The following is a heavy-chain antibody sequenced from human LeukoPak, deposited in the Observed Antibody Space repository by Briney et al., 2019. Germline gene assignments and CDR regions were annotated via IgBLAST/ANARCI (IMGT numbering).Heavy chain of an antibody. CDR2: IYYSGST. CDR3: ARLKHCSSTSCYEYYYGMDV. CDR1: GGSISSYY. V-gene: IGHV4-59*08. D-gene: IGHD2-2*01. Sequence: SETLSLTCTVSGGSISSYYWSWIRQPPGKGLEWIGYIYYSGSTNYNPSLKSRVTISVDTSKNQFSLKLSSVTAADTAVYYCARLKHCSSTSCYEYYYGMDVWGQGTTVTVSS. J-gene: IGHJ6*02.